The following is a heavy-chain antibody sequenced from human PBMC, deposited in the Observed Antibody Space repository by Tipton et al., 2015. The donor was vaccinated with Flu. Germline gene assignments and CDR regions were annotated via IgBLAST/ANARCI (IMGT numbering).Heavy chain of an antibody. CDR2: ISSSSSYI. D-gene: IGHD6-13*01. Sequence: SLRLSCAASGFTFSSYSMNWVRQAPGKGLEWVSSISSSSSYIYYADSVKGRFTISRDNAKNSLYLQMNSLRAEDTAVYYCARGTSGYSSSWSRGIGAFDIWGQGTMVTVSS. CDR3: ARGTSGYSSSWSRGIGAFDI. J-gene: IGHJ3*02. V-gene: IGHV3-21*01. CDR1: GFTFSSYS.